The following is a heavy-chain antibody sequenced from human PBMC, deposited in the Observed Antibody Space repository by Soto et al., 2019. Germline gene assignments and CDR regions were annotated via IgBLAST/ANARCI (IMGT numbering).Heavy chain of an antibody. CDR1: GGSFSGYY. Sequence: SETLSLTCAVYGGSFSGYYWSWIRQPPGKGLEWIGEINHSGSNNYNPSLKSRVTISVDTSKNQFSLKLSSVTAADTAVYYCARIAVAGTHYMDVWGKGTTVTVSS. J-gene: IGHJ6*03. D-gene: IGHD6-19*01. CDR2: INHSGSN. CDR3: ARIAVAGTHYMDV. V-gene: IGHV4-34*01.